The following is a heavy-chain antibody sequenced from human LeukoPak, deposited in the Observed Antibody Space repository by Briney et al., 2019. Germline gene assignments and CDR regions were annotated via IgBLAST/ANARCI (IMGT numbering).Heavy chain of an antibody. V-gene: IGHV5-51*01. Sequence: GESLKISCKGFGYSFTSYWIGWVRQMPGKGLEWMGMIYAGDSDTRYSPSFQGQVTMSADKSMSTAYLQWGSLKASDTAMYFCATIRLSNAFDMWGQGTMVTVSS. CDR3: ATIRLSNAFDM. D-gene: IGHD2-2*01. CDR2: IYAGDSDT. J-gene: IGHJ3*02. CDR1: GYSFTSYW.